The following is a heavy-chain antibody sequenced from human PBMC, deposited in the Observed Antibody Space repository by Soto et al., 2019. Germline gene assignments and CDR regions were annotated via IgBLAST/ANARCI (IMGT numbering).Heavy chain of an antibody. V-gene: IGHV4-39*07. Sequence: SETLSLTCTVSGGSISSSSYYWGWLRQPPGKGLEWIGSIYYSGSTNYNPSLKSRVTISVDTSKNQFSLKLSSVTAADTAVYYCARSGQNYGMDVWGKGTTVTVSS. CDR1: GGSISSSSYY. J-gene: IGHJ6*04. CDR3: ARSGQNYGMDV. CDR2: IYYSGST. D-gene: IGHD5-12*01.